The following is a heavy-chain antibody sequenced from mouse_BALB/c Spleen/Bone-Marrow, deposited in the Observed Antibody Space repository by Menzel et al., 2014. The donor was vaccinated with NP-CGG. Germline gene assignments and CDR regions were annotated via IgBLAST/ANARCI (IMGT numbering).Heavy chain of an antibody. CDR2: ISSGGSYT. D-gene: IGHD2-14*01. J-gene: IGHJ3*01. CDR3: TRSYYRYDEEAWFAY. CDR1: GFTFSSYT. V-gene: IGHV5-6-4*01. Sequence: EVQRVESGGGLVKPGGSLKLSCAASGFTFSSYTMSWVRQTPEKRLEWVATISSGGSYTYYPDSVKGRFTISRDNAKNTLYLQMGSLKSEDTAMYYCTRSYYRYDEEAWFAYWGQGTLVTVSA.